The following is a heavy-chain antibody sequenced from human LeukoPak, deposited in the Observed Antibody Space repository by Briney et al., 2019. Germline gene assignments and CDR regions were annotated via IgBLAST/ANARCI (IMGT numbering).Heavy chain of an antibody. J-gene: IGHJ3*02. Sequence: PGGSLRVSCAASGFTFSSFAMHWVRQAPGKGLEWVAVISSDGGNKFYGDSVKGRFTISRDNSENTLHLQMSTLRAEDTAVYYCARRYCSSTICYTDAFDIWGQGTMVTVSS. CDR3: ARRYCSSTICYTDAFDI. V-gene: IGHV3-30*04. D-gene: IGHD2-2*02. CDR1: GFTFSSFA. CDR2: ISSDGGNK.